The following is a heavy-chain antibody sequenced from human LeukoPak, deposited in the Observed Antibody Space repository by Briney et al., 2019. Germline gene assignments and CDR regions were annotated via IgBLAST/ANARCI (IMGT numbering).Heavy chain of an antibody. J-gene: IGHJ6*02. CDR1: GFTFSDSG. CDR3: TRAEDPAGYYGMDV. V-gene: IGHV3-73*01. Sequence: GGSLRLSCAASGFTFSDSGIHWVRQASGKGLECVGRIRSKVNSYATAYAASVKGRFTISRDDSKNTAYLQMHSLKTEDTALYYCTRAEDPAGYYGMDVWGQGTTVTVSS. CDR2: IRSKVNSYAT.